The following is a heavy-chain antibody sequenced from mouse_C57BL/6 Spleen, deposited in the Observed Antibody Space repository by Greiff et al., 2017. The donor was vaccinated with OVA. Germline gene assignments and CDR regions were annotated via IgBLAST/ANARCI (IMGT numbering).Heavy chain of an antibody. Sequence: QVQLKESGPELVKPGASVKLSCKASGYTFTSYDINWVKQRPGQGLEWIGWIYPRDGSTKYNEKFKSKATLTVDTSSSTAYMELHSLTSEDSAVYFCARSGFITTVVAPDYWGQGTTLTVSS. CDR1: GYTFTSYD. D-gene: IGHD1-1*01. V-gene: IGHV1-85*01. CDR3: ARSGFITTVVAPDY. J-gene: IGHJ2*01. CDR2: IYPRDGST.